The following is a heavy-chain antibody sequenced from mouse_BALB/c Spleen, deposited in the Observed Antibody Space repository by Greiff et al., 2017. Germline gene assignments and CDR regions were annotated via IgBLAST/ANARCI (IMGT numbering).Heavy chain of an antibody. D-gene: IGHD1-1*01. V-gene: IGHV5-6*01. J-gene: IGHJ2*01. CDR1: GFSFSSYG. Sequence: EVKLVESGGDLVKPGGSLKLSCAASGFSFSSYGMSWVRQTPDKRLEWVATISSGGSYTYYPDSVKGRFTISRDNAKNTLYLQMSSLKSEDTAMYYCARLYGSSYFDYWGQGTTLTVSS. CDR3: ARLYGSSYFDY. CDR2: ISSGGSYT.